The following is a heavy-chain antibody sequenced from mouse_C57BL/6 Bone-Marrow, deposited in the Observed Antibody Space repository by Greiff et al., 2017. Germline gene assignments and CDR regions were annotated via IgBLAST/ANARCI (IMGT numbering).Heavy chain of an antibody. J-gene: IGHJ4*01. D-gene: IGHD1-1*01. CDR3: ARRTTVVATDYAMDY. CDR1: GYSFTGYY. Sequence: EVQLQQSGPELVKPGASVKISCKASGYSFTGYYMNWVKQSPEKSLEWIGEINPSTGGTTYNQKFKAKATLTVDKSSSTAYMQLKSLTSEDSAVYYCARRTTVVATDYAMDYWGQGTSVTVSS. CDR2: INPSTGGT. V-gene: IGHV1-42*01.